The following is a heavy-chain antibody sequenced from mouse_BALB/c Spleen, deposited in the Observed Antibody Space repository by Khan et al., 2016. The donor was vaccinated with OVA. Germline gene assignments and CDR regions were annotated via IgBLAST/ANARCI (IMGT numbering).Heavy chain of an antibody. CDR3: ARLGYWLAY. CDR1: GYAFSSYW. D-gene: IGHD2-14*01. CDR2: IYPGDGNT. V-gene: IGHV1-80*01. J-gene: IGHJ3*01. Sequence: QVRLQQSGAELVRPGSSVKISCKASGYAFSSYWMNWVKQRPGQGLEWIGQIYPGDGNTHYNGNFKGKATLTADKSSSTAYMQLSSLTSEDSVVYFCARLGYWLAYWGQGTLVTVSA.